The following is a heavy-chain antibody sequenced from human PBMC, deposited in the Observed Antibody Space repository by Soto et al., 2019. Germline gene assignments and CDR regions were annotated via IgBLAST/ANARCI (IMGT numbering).Heavy chain of an antibody. Sequence: QVQLVQSGAEVKKPGSSVKVSCKASGGTFSSYTISWVRQAPGQGLEWMGRIIPILGIANYAQKFQGRVTITADKSTSTAYMELSSLRSEDTAVYYCAIDLVHSSGWSDDPWGQGTLVTVSS. CDR2: IIPILGIA. V-gene: IGHV1-69*08. CDR1: GGTFSSYT. D-gene: IGHD6-19*01. CDR3: AIDLVHSSGWSDDP. J-gene: IGHJ5*02.